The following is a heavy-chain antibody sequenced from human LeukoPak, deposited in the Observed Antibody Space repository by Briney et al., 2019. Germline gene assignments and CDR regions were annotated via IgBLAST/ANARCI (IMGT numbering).Heavy chain of an antibody. CDR3: ARDHLRNYYYYYGMDV. CDR2: ISYDGSNQ. Sequence: GRSLRLSCAASGFTFSNYAMHWVREGPGKGLGWGTVISYDGSNQYYADSVKGRFTISRDSSKNTLYLQMNSLRAEDTAVYYCARDHLRNYYYYYGMDVWGQGTTVTVSS. CDR1: GFTFSNYA. V-gene: IGHV3-30-3*01. J-gene: IGHJ6*02.